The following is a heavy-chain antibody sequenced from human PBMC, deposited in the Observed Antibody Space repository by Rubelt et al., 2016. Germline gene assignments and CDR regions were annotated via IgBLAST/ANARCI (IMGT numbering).Heavy chain of an antibody. D-gene: IGHD6-19*01. V-gene: IGHV1-2*07. Sequence: QVQLVQSGAEVKKPGASVKISCKASGYTFTGYYMHWVRQAPGHGLEWMGWINPTSGGTNYAHKFQGRVTRTRDTAISTAYMELSRLRPDDTAVYYCARDLYKGPRWLVAYWGQGTLVTVSS. J-gene: IGHJ4*02. CDR3: ARDLYKGPRWLVAY. CDR1: GYTFTGYY. CDR2: INPTSGGT.